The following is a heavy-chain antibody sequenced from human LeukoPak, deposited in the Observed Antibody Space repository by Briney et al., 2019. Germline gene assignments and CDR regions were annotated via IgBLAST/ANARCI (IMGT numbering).Heavy chain of an antibody. Sequence: RGESLKISCKGSGYSFTSYWISWVRQMPGKGLEWMGTIDPSDSYTNYSPSFQGHVTISADKSISTAYLQWSSLKVSDTAMYYCARGGKSAYGWFDPWGQGALVTVSS. CDR1: GYSFTSYW. D-gene: IGHD5-12*01. J-gene: IGHJ5*02. CDR2: IDPSDSYT. V-gene: IGHV5-10-1*01. CDR3: ARGGKSAYGWFDP.